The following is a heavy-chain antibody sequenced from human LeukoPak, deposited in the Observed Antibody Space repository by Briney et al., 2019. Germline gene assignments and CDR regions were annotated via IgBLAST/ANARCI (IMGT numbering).Heavy chain of an antibody. D-gene: IGHD5-12*01. Sequence: GGSLRLSCAASGFAFSSYSMNWVRQAPGKGLEWVSSVSRRSSFTFYADSVQGRFTVSRDDAKDSLFLQMNSLRAEDTAVYYCARVSDAYDYFFDYWGQGTLVTVSS. J-gene: IGHJ4*02. V-gene: IGHV3-21*01. CDR1: GFAFSSYS. CDR2: VSRRSSFT. CDR3: ARVSDAYDYFFDY.